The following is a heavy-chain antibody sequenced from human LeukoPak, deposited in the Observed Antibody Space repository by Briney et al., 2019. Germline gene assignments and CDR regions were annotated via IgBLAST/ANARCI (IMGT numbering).Heavy chain of an antibody. J-gene: IGHJ3*02. Sequence: ASVKVSCKASGYTFTSYGISWVRQAPGQGLEWMGWISAYNGNTNYAQKLQGRVTMTTDTSTSTAYMELRSLRSDDTAVYYCAREGLWFGEPRSDAFDIWGQGTMVTVSS. D-gene: IGHD3-10*01. V-gene: IGHV1-18*01. CDR2: ISAYNGNT. CDR3: AREGLWFGEPRSDAFDI. CDR1: GYTFTSYG.